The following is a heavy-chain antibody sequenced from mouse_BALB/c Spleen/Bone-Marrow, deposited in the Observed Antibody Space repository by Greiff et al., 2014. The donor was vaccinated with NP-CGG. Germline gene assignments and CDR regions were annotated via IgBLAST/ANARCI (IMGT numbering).Heavy chain of an antibody. CDR2: IDPSDSET. D-gene: IGHD2-3*01. Sequence: QVQLQQPGAELVKPGAPVKLSCKASGYTFTSYWMNWVKQRPGRGLEWIGRIDPSDSETHYNQKFKDKATLTVDKSSSTAYIQLSSLTSEDSAVYYCARALGDGYYYAMDYWGQGTSVIVSS. V-gene: IGHV1-69*02. J-gene: IGHJ4*01. CDR1: GYTFTSYW. CDR3: ARALGDGYYYAMDY.